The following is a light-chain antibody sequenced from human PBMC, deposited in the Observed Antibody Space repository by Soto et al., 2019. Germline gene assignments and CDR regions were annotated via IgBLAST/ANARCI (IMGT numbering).Light chain of an antibody. Sequence: DIKMTQTPSTLSASVGDRVTINCRASQNVNDYLAWYQQKPGNSPKVLIYDASTLERGVPSRFSGSGSGTDFTLTISSLQAEDFATYYCQQLSTYPSTFGGGTKVDIK. J-gene: IGKJ4*01. CDR2: DAS. CDR1: QNVNDY. V-gene: IGKV1-5*01. CDR3: QQLSTYPST.